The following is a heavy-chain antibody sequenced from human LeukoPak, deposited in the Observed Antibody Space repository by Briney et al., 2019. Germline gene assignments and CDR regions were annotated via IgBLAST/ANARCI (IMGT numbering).Heavy chain of an antibody. CDR1: GFTFSSYG. J-gene: IGHJ4*02. D-gene: IGHD5-12*01. V-gene: IGHV3-30*18. Sequence: GRSLRLSCAASGFTFSSYGMHWVRQAPGKGLEWVAVISYDGSNKYYADSVKGRFTTSRDNSKNTLYLQMNSLRAEDTAVYYCTKMRYSGYVDFDYWGQGTLVTVSS. CDR2: ISYDGSNK. CDR3: TKMRYSGYVDFDY.